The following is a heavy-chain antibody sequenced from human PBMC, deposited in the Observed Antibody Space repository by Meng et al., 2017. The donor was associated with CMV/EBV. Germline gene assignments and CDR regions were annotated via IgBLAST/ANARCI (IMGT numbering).Heavy chain of an antibody. V-gene: IGHV1-69*05. J-gene: IGHJ6*02. D-gene: IGHD2-2*01. Sequence: SVKVSCKASGGTFSSYAISWVRQAPGQGLEWMGGIIPIFGTANYAQKFQGRVTITTDESASTAYMELSSLRSEDTAVYYCASNVVPAAMDYYYYGMDVWGQGTTVTVSS. CDR1: GGTFSSYA. CDR2: IIPIFGTA. CDR3: ASNVVPAAMDYYYYGMDV.